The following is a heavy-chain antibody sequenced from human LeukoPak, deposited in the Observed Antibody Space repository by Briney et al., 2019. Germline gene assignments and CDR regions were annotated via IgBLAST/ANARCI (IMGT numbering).Heavy chain of an antibody. CDR2: INHSGST. Sequence: SETLSLTCAVSGGSINSIYWWSWVRQPPGKGLEWIGEINHSGSTNYNPSLKSRVTISVDTSKNQFSLKLSSVTAADTAVYYCARGLRGYYGSGSTNWFDPWGQGTLVTVSS. J-gene: IGHJ5*02. CDR3: ARGLRGYYGSGSTNWFDP. CDR1: GGSINSIYW. V-gene: IGHV4-4*02. D-gene: IGHD3-10*01.